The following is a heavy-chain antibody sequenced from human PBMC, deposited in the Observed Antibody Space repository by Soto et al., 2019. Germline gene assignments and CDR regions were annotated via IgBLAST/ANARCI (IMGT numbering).Heavy chain of an antibody. Sequence: VQLVESGGGVVQPGRSLRLSCAASGFTFSTYWMHWVRQAPGKGLVWVSRINSDGSTTNYADSVKGRFTISRDNAKNTLYLQMNSLRAEDTAVYYCARDAYYDMGVWGQGTTVTVSS. CDR3: ARDAYYDMGV. CDR2: INSDGSTT. CDR1: GFTFSTYW. V-gene: IGHV3-74*01. J-gene: IGHJ6*02.